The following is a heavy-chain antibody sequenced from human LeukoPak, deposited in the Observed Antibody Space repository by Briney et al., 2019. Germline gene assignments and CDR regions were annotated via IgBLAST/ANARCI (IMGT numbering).Heavy chain of an antibody. CDR2: ISGSGGST. CDR1: GFTFSSYA. Sequence: PGGSLRLSCAASGFTFSSYAMSWVRQAPGKGLEWVSAISGSGGSTYYADSVKGRFTISSDNSKNTLYLQMNSLRAEDTAVYYCAKDPPYSYGTGHFDYWGQGTLVTVSS. V-gene: IGHV3-23*01. D-gene: IGHD5-18*01. CDR3: AKDPPYSYGTGHFDY. J-gene: IGHJ4*02.